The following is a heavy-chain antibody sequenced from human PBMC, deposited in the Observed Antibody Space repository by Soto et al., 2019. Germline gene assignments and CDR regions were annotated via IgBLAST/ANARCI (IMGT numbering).Heavy chain of an antibody. Sequence: EVQLVESGGGLVQPGGPLRLSCAASGFTFSDYWIHWVRQAPGKGLVWVSRINDDASSTGYADSVKGRFSISRDNAKNTLYLQMNSLRAEDTAVYYCTREYNYGLDSWGQGTLVTVSS. J-gene: IGHJ4*02. V-gene: IGHV3-74*01. CDR3: TREYNYGLDS. D-gene: IGHD5-18*01. CDR2: INDDASST. CDR1: GFTFSDYW.